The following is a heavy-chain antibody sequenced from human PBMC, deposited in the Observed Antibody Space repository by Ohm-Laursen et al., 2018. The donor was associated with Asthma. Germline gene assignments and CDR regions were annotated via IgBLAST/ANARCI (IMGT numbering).Heavy chain of an antibody. V-gene: IGHV3-21*01. CDR1: GYTFNRYS. J-gene: IGHJ1*01. CDR2: ISTASTFI. CDR3: ARIGPEWELPGREYSLHH. Sequence: SLRLSCAASGYTFNRYSIHWVRQAPGKGLEWVASISTASTFIYYADSVRGRFTTSRDNAKNLVFLQMNDVRAEDTALYYCARIGPEWELPGREYSLHHWGEGTLVTVSS. D-gene: IGHD1-26*01.